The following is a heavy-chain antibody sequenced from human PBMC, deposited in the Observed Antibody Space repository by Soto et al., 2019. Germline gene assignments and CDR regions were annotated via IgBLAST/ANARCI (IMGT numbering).Heavy chain of an antibody. CDR1: GYTFTSYG. D-gene: IGHD3-10*01. V-gene: IGHV1-18*01. CDR3: AIITMVRGVIAPYYYYGMDV. Sequence: ASVKVSCKASGYTFTSYGISWVRQAPGQGLEWMGWISAYNGNTNYAQKLQGRVTMTTDTSTSTAYMELRSLRSDDTAVYYCAIITMVRGVIAPYYYYGMDVWGQGTTVTVSS. J-gene: IGHJ6*02. CDR2: ISAYNGNT.